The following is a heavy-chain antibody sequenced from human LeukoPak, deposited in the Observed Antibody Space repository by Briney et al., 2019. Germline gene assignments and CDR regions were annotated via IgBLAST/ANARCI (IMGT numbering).Heavy chain of an antibody. J-gene: IGHJ3*02. D-gene: IGHD2-2*03. CDR1: GYTFTGYY. Sequence: ASVKVSCKASGYTFTGYYMHWVRQAPGQGLEWMGWINPNSGGTNYAQKFQGRVTMTRDTSISTAYMELSRLRSDDTAVYYCARVVDIVVEPAAMTRGAFDIWGQGTMVTVSS. CDR3: ARVVDIVVEPAAMTRGAFDI. CDR2: INPNSGGT. V-gene: IGHV1-2*02.